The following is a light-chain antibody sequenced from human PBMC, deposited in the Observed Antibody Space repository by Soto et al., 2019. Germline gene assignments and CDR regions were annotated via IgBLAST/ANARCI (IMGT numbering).Light chain of an antibody. CDR2: DAS. J-gene: IGKJ1*01. Sequence: EIQINQSPSPLTRYVGNKRTTPFRASQSISSWLAWYQQKPGKAPKLLIYDASSLESGVPSRFSGSGSGTEFTLIISSLLFDDFATYYCQQYNSYSWTFGQGTKVDIK. V-gene: IGKV1-5*01. CDR1: QSISSW. CDR3: QQYNSYSWT.